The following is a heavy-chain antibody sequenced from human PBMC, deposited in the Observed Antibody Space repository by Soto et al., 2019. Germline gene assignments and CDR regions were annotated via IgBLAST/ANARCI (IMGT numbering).Heavy chain of an antibody. D-gene: IGHD1-26*01. Sequence: EVQLLESGGGLVQPGGSLRLSCAASGFTFSSYAMRWVRQAPVKGLEWVSASSGSGDSTYYADSVKGRFTISRDNSKNTLYQQMNSLRAEDTAVYYCASRGSGSYFDYWGQGTLVTVSS. J-gene: IGHJ4*02. CDR2: SSGSGDST. CDR1: GFTFSSYA. CDR3: ASRGSGSYFDY. V-gene: IGHV3-23*01.